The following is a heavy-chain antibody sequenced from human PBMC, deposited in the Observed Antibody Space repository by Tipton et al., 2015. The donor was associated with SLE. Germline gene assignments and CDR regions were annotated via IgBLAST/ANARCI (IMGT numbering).Heavy chain of an antibody. CDR3: ARVISRAEYFFDS. J-gene: IGHJ4*02. CDR2: IYSGGSI. Sequence: SLRLSCAASGFTVSSNYLTWVRQAPGKGLEWVSVIYSGGSIYYADSVKGRFTISRDNSKNVLYLQMNSLRVEDTAVYYCARVISRAEYFFDSWGQGTLVPVSS. V-gene: IGHV3-53*05. CDR1: GFTVSSNY. D-gene: IGHD2/OR15-2a*01.